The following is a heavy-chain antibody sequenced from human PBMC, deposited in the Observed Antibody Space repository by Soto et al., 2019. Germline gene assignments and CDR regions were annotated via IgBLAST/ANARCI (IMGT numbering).Heavy chain of an antibody. CDR1: GGSISSYY. V-gene: IGHV4-59*01. CDR2: IYYSGST. CDR3: ARDQLRLIYYFDY. D-gene: IGHD2-8*01. J-gene: IGHJ4*01. Sequence: PSETLSLTCTVSGGSISSYYWSWIRQPPGKGLEWIGYIYYSGSTNYNPSLKSRVTISVDTSKNQFSLKLSSVTAEDTAVYYCARDQLRLIYYFDYWGHGTLVTVSS.